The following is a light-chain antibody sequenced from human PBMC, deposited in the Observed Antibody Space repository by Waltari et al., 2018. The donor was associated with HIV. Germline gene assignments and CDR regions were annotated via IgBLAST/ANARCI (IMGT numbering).Light chain of an antibody. CDR3: QLWDSNTDDPV. CDR2: YDS. CDR1: NIGRKS. Sequence: SSVLTPPLPLSLPPGTTARVSGGGNNIGRKSMHWYQQKPGQALVVVVDYDSDRPSGVPERFSGSNSGDADTRTIRRVGAEDEDDYYCQLWDSNTDDPVFGGGTKLTVL. J-gene: IGLJ2*01. V-gene: IGLV3-21*04.